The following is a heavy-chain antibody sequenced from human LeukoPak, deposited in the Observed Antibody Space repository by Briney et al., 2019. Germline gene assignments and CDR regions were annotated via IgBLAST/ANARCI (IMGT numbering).Heavy chain of an antibody. Sequence: GASVKVSCKASGYTFTSYDINWVRQATGQGLEWMGRMNPNSGNTGYAQKFRGRVTMTRNTSISTAYMELSSLRSEDTAVYYCARGRGRSRSSGWRNWFDPWGQGTLVTVSS. J-gene: IGHJ5*02. V-gene: IGHV1-8*01. CDR1: GYTFTSYD. CDR2: MNPNSGNT. CDR3: ARGRGRSRSSGWRNWFDP. D-gene: IGHD6-19*01.